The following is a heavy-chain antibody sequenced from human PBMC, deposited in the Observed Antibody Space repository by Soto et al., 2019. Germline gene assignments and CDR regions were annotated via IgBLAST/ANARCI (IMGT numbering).Heavy chain of an antibody. CDR3: TRDEGFCGGGSGAGWFGP. Sequence: QVQLVQSGAEVKRPGASVKVSCKASGYTFSNYFINWVRQAPGQGLEWVGVINPKGGATTYAQKFQGRVKMTHATSTSTIYMTLRSLTSEDSAFYYCTRDEGFCGGGSGAGWFGPWGQGALVSVSS. CDR2: INPKGGAT. D-gene: IGHD2-15*01. CDR1: GYTFSNYF. V-gene: IGHV1-46*01. J-gene: IGHJ5*02.